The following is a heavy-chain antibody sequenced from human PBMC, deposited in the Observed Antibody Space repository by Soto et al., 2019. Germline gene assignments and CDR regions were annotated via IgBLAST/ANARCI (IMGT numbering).Heavy chain of an antibody. V-gene: IGHV1-69*06. CDR1: GGTFRSYA. CDR3: ARDGSGGSQPPLGY. D-gene: IGHD2-15*01. CDR2: IIPIFGTA. Sequence: QVQLVQSGAEVKKPGSSVKVSYKASGGTFRSYAISWVRQAPGQGLEWMGGIIPIFGTANYAQKFQGRVTITADKSTSTAYMELSSLRSEDTAVYYCARDGSGGSQPPLGYWGQGTLVTVSS. J-gene: IGHJ4*02.